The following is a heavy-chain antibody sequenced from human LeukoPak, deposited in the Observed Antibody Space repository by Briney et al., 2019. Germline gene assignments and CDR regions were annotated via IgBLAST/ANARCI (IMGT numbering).Heavy chain of an antibody. V-gene: IGHV3-30*04. CDR2: ISYDGSNK. CDR3: AKGSRGSPFDY. D-gene: IGHD1-26*01. J-gene: IGHJ4*02. CDR1: GFTFSSYA. Sequence: PGGSLRLSCAASGFTFSSYAMHWVRQAPGKGLEWVAVISYDGSNKYYADSVKGRFTISRDNSKNTLYLQMNSLRAEDTAVYYCAKGSRGSPFDYWGQGTLVTVSS.